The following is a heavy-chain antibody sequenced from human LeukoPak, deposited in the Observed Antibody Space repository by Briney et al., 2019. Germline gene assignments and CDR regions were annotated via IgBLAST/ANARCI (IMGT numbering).Heavy chain of an antibody. J-gene: IGHJ4*02. V-gene: IGHV3-33*01. Sequence: PGRSLRLSCAASGFNFSRFGMHWVRQVPGKGLEWVAVIWFDGSKKYYADSVKGRFSISRDDSKNTLYLYMSSLRAEDTALYYCARDRGIAVAGTDYWGQVAPVTVSS. D-gene: IGHD6-19*01. CDR3: ARDRGIAVAGTDY. CDR1: GFNFSRFG. CDR2: IWFDGSKK.